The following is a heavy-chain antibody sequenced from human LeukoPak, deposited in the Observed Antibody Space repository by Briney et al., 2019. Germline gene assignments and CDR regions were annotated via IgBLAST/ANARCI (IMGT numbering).Heavy chain of an antibody. CDR1: GFTFSTYN. CDR3: AKAYSSGYWDYFDY. J-gene: IGHJ4*02. D-gene: IGHD3-22*01. Sequence: PGGSLRLSCAASGFTFSTYNMSWVRQAPGKGLEWVSGISGSGGSTYYADSVKGRFPISRDNSKNTLYMEMNSLRAEDSAVYYCAKAYSSGYWDYFDYWGQGTLVTVSS. V-gene: IGHV3-23*01. CDR2: ISGSGGST.